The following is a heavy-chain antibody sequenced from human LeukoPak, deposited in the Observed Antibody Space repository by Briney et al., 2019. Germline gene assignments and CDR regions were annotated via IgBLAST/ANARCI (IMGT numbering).Heavy chain of an antibody. V-gene: IGHV1-46*01. CDR3: ARDFGEMPNY. Sequence: ASVKVSCKASGYTFTRCYMHWVRQAPGQGLEWMGIIDPSGGSTSYAQKFQGGVTMTRDATTSTVYLELSSLRSEDTAVYYCARDFGEMPNYWGQGTLVTVSS. J-gene: IGHJ4*02. CDR2: IDPSGGST. D-gene: IGHD5-24*01. CDR1: GYTFTRCY.